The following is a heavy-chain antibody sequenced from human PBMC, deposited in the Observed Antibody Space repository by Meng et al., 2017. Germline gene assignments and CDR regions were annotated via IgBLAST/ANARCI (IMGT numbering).Heavy chain of an antibody. CDR1: GFTFDDYT. CDR3: AKSDYYYDSSGYWDYYYGMDV. J-gene: IGHJ6*02. V-gene: IGHV3-43*01. CDR2: ISWDGGST. Sequence: GESLKISCAASGFTFDDYTMHWVRQAPGKGLEWVSLISWDGGSTYYPDSVKGRFTISRDNSKNSLYLQMNSLRTEDTALYYCAKSDYYYDSSGYWDYYYGMDVWGQGTTVTVSS. D-gene: IGHD3-22*01.